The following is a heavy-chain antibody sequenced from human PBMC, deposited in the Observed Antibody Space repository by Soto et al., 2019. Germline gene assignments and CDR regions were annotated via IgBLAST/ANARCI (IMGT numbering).Heavy chain of an antibody. CDR1: GFTFSSYG. CDR3: AKDRGIAARPPYYYGMDV. CDR2: ISYDGSNK. V-gene: IGHV3-30*18. Sequence: GGSLRLSCAASGFTFSSYGMHWVRQAPGKGLEWVAVISYDGSNKYYADSVKGRFTISRDNSKNTLYLQMNSLRAEDTAVYYCAKDRGIAARPPYYYGMDVWGQGTTVTVSS. D-gene: IGHD6-6*01. J-gene: IGHJ6*02.